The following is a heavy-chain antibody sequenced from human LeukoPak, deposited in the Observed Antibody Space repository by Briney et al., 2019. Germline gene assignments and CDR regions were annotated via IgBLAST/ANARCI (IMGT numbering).Heavy chain of an antibody. Sequence: GRSLRLSCAASGFTFSSYAMHWVRQAPGKGLEWVAVISYDGSNKYYADSVKGRFSISRDNPRNTQNLQMSSLRVEDTAVYYCARETGSAVGSTDFDYWGQGTLVTVSS. V-gene: IGHV3-30-3*01. J-gene: IGHJ4*02. CDR2: ISYDGSNK. CDR3: ARETGSAVGSTDFDY. CDR1: GFTFSSYA. D-gene: IGHD4-17*01.